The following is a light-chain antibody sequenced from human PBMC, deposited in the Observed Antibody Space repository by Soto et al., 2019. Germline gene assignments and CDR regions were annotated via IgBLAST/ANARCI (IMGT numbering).Light chain of an antibody. CDR1: QSVNNY. Sequence: EIVLKQSPGTLSLSPGERATLSCRASQSVNNYLAWYQQKSGQAPRLLIFDATNRATGIPARFSGSGSGTDFTLTITSLEAEDFGVYYCQQRGNWPWLTYGGGTRVEIK. V-gene: IGKV3-11*01. CDR2: DAT. CDR3: QQRGNWPWLT. J-gene: IGKJ4*02.